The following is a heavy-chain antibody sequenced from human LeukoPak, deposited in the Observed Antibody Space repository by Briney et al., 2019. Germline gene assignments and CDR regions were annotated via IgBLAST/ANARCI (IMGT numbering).Heavy chain of an antibody. CDR1: GFTFSSYA. J-gene: IGHJ4*02. CDR2: ISGSGGST. CDR3: ATHVLLWFGELSESPYFDY. D-gene: IGHD3-10*01. V-gene: IGHV3-23*01. Sequence: GGSLSLSCAASGFTFSSYAMSWVRQAPGKGLEWVSAISGSGGSTYYADSVKGRFTISRDNSKNTLYLQMNSLRAEDTAVYYCATHVLLWFGELSESPYFDYWGQGTLVTVSS.